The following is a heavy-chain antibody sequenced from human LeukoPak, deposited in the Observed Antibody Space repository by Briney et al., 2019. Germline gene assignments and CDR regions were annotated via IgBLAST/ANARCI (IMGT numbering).Heavy chain of an antibody. CDR1: GFTFSDFY. Sequence: PGGSLRLSCAASGFTFSDFYMNWVRQAPGKGLEWVSSISSSSTYIYYADSVKGRFTVSRDNAKNSLYLQMNSLRAEDTAVYFCASQYTSSRIFDDWGQGTLVTVSS. CDR2: ISSSSTYI. D-gene: IGHD6-13*01. V-gene: IGHV3-21*01. J-gene: IGHJ4*02. CDR3: ASQYTSSRIFDD.